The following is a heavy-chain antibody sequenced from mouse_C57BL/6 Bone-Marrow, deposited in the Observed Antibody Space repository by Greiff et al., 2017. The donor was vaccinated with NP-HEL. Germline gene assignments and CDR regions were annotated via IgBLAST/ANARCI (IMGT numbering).Heavy chain of an antibody. V-gene: IGHV1-15*01. CDR3: TRLSNGDYAMDY. CDR2: IDPETGGT. J-gene: IGHJ4*01. CDR1: GYTFTDYE. Sequence: QVQLQQSGAELVRPGASVTLSCKASGYTFTDYEMHWVKQTPVHGLEWIGAIDPETGGTAYNQKFKGKAILTADKSSSTAYMELRSLTSEDSAVYYCTRLSNGDYAMDYWGQGTSVTVTS. D-gene: IGHD4-1*01.